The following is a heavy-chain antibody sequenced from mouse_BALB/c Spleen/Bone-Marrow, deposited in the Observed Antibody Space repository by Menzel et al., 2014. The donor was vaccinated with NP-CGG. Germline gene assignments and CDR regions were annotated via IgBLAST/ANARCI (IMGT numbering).Heavy chain of an antibody. J-gene: IGHJ4*01. CDR3: ARSDGYRAMDY. CDR1: GYAFSSSW. Sequence: LQESGPELVKPGASVKISCKASGYAFSSSWMNWVKQRPGQGLEWTGRIFPGDGDTYYNGKFKGKATLTADKSSSTAYMQLSSLTSVDSAVYFCARSDGYRAMDYWGQGTSVTVSS. V-gene: IGHV1-82*01. D-gene: IGHD2-3*01. CDR2: IFPGDGDT.